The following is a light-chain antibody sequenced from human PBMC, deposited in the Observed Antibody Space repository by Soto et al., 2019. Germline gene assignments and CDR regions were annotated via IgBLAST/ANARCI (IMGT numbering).Light chain of an antibody. CDR2: DAS. CDR3: QHYNSYLAT. J-gene: IGKJ1*01. V-gene: IGKV1-5*01. Sequence: DIQMTQSPSTLSASVGDRVTITCRASQSISSWLAWYQQKPGKAPKVLIFDASSLESGVPSRFSGSGSGTEFTLTISSLQPDDFATYYCQHYNSYLATFGQGTK. CDR1: QSISSW.